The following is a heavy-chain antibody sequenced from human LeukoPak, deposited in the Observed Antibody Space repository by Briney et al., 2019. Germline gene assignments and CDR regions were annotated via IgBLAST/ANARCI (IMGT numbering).Heavy chain of an antibody. CDR3: ARDLRVGYYDSSGYSP. V-gene: IGHV4-31*03. Sequence: PPETLSLTCTVSGGSISSGGYYWSWIRQHPGKGLEWIGYIYYSGSTYYNPSLKSRVTISVDTSKNQFSLKLSSVTAADTAVYYCARDLRVGYYDSSGYSPWGQGTLVTVPS. J-gene: IGHJ5*02. CDR2: IYYSGST. D-gene: IGHD3-22*01. CDR1: GGSISSGGYY.